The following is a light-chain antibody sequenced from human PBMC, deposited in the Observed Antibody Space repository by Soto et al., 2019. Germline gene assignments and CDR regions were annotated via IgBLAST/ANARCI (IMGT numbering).Light chain of an antibody. V-gene: IGKV1-8*01. CDR1: QGISSY. CDR3: QPYYSYPLT. J-gene: IGKJ4*01. CDR2: AAS. Sequence: AIRMTQSPSSLSASTGDRVTITCRASQGISSYLAWYQQKPGKAPKLLIYAASTLQSGVPSRFRRSGSGTDFTLTISCLQSEDFDTYYCQPYYSYPLTLGGGTKVDIK.